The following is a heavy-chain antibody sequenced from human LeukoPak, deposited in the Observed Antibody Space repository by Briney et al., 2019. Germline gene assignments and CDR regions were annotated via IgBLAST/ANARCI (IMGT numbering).Heavy chain of an antibody. Sequence: ASVKVSCKASGYTFTGYYMHWVRQAPGQGLEWMGWINPNSGGTNYAQKFQGRVTMTRDTSISTAYMELSRLRSDDTAAYCCARDHGYSDWFDPWGQGTLVTVSS. CDR3: ARDHGYSDWFDP. CDR1: GYTFTGYY. CDR2: INPNSGGT. V-gene: IGHV1-2*02. D-gene: IGHD5-24*01. J-gene: IGHJ5*02.